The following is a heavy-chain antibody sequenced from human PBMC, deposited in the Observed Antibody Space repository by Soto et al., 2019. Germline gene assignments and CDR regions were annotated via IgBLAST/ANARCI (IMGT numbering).Heavy chain of an antibody. V-gene: IGHV3-33*01. CDR1: GFTFSSYG. CDR3: ARDVVSVATISSSDYYYYMDV. Sequence: ESGGGVVQPGRSLRLSCAASGFTFSSYGMHWVRQAPGKGLEWVAVIWYDGSNKYYADSVKGRFTISRDNSKNTLYLQMNSLRAEDTAVYYCARDVVSVATISSSDYYYYMDVWGKGTTVTVSS. CDR2: IWYDGSNK. J-gene: IGHJ6*03. D-gene: IGHD5-12*01.